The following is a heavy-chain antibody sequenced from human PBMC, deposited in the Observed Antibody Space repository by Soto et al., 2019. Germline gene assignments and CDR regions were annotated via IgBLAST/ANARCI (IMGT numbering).Heavy chain of an antibody. CDR1: GFSLSNARMG. V-gene: IGHV2-26*01. CDR2: IFSNDEK. D-gene: IGHD6-13*01. J-gene: IGHJ6*02. Sequence: ESGPTLVNPTETLTLTCTVSGFSLSNARMGVSWIRQPPGKALEWLAHIFSNDEKSYSTPLKSRLTISKDTSKSQVVLTMTNMDPVDTATYYCARSQTSAAGTAIYYYGMDVWGQGTTVTVSS. CDR3: ARSQTSAAGTAIYYYGMDV.